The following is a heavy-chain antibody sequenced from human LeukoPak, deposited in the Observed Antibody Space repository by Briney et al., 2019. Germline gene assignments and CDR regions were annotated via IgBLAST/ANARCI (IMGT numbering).Heavy chain of an antibody. D-gene: IGHD1-26*01. J-gene: IGHJ5*02. Sequence: PSETLSLTCTVSGGSISSGDYYWSWIRQPPGKGLEWIGYIYYSGSTYYNPSLKSRVTISVDTSKKQFSLKLSSVTAADTDVYYCARDGLSGALVGPTRRNWFDPWGQGTLVTVSS. CDR3: ARDGLSGALVGPTRRNWFDP. CDR1: GGSISSGDYY. V-gene: IGHV4-30-4*08. CDR2: IYYSGST.